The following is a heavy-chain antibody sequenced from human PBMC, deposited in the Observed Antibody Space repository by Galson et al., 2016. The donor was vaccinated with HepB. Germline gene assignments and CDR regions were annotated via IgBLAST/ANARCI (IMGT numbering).Heavy chain of an antibody. Sequence: SETLSLTCTVSGYSISNGYFWGWIRQPPGKGLEWIGNIYQSGRTYYNPSLKSRVAISMDTSKNQFSLNLHSVTAADTAVYYCARVFYDSSGTYLDRFDYWGQGTLVTVSS. CDR1: GYSISNGYF. V-gene: IGHV4-38-2*02. CDR3: ARVFYDSSGTYLDRFDY. CDR2: IYQSGRT. J-gene: IGHJ4*02. D-gene: IGHD3-22*01.